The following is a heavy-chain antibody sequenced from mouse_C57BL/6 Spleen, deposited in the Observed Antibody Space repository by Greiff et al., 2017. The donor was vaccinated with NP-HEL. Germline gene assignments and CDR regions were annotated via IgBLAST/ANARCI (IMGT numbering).Heavy chain of an antibody. CDR2: IHPSDSGT. CDR3: ATPPLDGYYEGDYAKDD. CDR1: GYTFTSYW. V-gene: IGHV1-74*01. J-gene: IGHJ4*01. Sequence: QVQLQQPGAELVKPGASVKVSCKASGYTFTSYWMHWVKQRPGQGLEWIGRIHPSDSGTNYNQKFKGKATLTVDKSSSTAYMQLSSLTSEDAAVYYCATPPLDGYYEGDYAKDDWGQGTTVTVAS. D-gene: IGHD2-3*01.